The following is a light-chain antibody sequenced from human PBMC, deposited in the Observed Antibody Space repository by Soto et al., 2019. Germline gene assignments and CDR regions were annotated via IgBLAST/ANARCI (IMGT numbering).Light chain of an antibody. CDR3: LQYNNWPTYT. CDR2: GAS. V-gene: IGKV3-15*01. J-gene: IGKJ2*01. CDR1: QSVSSN. Sequence: MVMTQSPATLSVSPGERATLSRRASQSVSSNLAWYQQKPGQAPRLLISGASTRATGVPARFSGSGSGTEFTLTISSLHSEDFAVYYCLQYNNWPTYTFGQGTKVDIK.